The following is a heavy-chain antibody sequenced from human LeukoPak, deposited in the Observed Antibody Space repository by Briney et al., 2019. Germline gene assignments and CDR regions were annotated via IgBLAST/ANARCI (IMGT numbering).Heavy chain of an antibody. V-gene: IGHV4-59*08. Sequence: SETLSLTCTVSGGSISSYYWSWIRQPPGKGLEWIGYIYYRESTNYNPSLKSRVTISVDTSKNHFSLKLSSVTAADTAVYYCARHAVSGSYLPSLDYWGQGTLVTVSS. CDR1: GGSISSYY. CDR2: IYYREST. D-gene: IGHD1-26*01. J-gene: IGHJ4*02. CDR3: ARHAVSGSYLPSLDY.